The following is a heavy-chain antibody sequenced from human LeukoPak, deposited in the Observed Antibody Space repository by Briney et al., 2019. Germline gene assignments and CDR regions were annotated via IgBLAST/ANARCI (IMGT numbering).Heavy chain of an antibody. CDR2: ISSSGSTI. Sequence: GGSLRLSCAASGFIFSSYEMNWVRQAPGKGLEWVSYISSSGSTIYYADSVKGRFTISRDNAKNSLYLQMNSLRAEDTAVYYCAGGLAAAHYYYYMEVWGKGTTVTVSS. J-gene: IGHJ6*03. CDR3: AGGLAAAHYYYYMEV. V-gene: IGHV3-48*03. D-gene: IGHD6-13*01. CDR1: GFIFSSYE.